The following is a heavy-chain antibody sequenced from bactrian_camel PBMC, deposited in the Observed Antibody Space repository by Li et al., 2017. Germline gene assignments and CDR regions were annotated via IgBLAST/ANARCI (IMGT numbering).Heavy chain of an antibody. CDR2: IRADGST. D-gene: IGHD4*01. CDR1: EFTFEDSD. Sequence: HVQLVESGGGSVQAGGSLTLSCTASEFTFEDSDVGWYRQVPDFECEWISTIRADGSTTYADSVKGRFTISRDNAKSTVYLQMNNLKPEDTATYYCEADRAGFCPIRRVSDWDIQRVDYWGQGTQVTV. V-gene: IGHV3S63*01. CDR3: EADRAGFCPIRRVSDWDIQRVDY. J-gene: IGHJ4*01.